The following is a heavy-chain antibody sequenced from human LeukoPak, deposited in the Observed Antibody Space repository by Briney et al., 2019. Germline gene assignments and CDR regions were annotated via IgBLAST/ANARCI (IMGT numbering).Heavy chain of an antibody. V-gene: IGHV4-39*01. J-gene: IGHJ5*02. CDR1: GDSISSSSYY. D-gene: IGHD3-3*01. CDR2: IFYSGST. Sequence: SETLSLTCTVSGDSISSSSYYWGWVRQPPGKGLEWIGSIFYSGSTYYNLSLKSRVTISVDTSKSQFSLKLSSVTAADTAVYYCARIRRRAVGSTIFGVGRGFDPWGQGTLVTVSS. CDR3: ARIRRRAVGSTIFGVGRGFDP.